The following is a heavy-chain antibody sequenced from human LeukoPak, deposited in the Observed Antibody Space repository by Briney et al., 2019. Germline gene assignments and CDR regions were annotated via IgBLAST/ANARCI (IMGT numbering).Heavy chain of an antibody. J-gene: IGHJ4*02. Sequence: SETLSLTCTVSGGSISSYYWSWIRQPPGKGLEWIGCIYYSGSTNYNPSLKGRVTISVDTSKNQFSLKLSSVTAGDTAVYYCARGSSGYRLVDYWGQGTLVTVSS. CDR3: ARGSSGYRLVDY. D-gene: IGHD3-9*01. CDR1: GGSISSYY. V-gene: IGHV4-59*01. CDR2: IYYSGST.